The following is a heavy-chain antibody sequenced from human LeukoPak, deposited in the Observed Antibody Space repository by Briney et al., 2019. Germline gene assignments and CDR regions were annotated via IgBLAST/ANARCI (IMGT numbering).Heavy chain of an antibody. CDR1: GFTFSRYW. V-gene: IGHV3-7*03. CDR2: IKQDGSDR. CDR3: AKEVPVVVTACYYDY. D-gene: IGHD2-21*02. Sequence: GGSLRLSCAASGFTFSRYWMSWVRQAPGKGLEWVANIKQDGSDRYYVDSVKGRFTISRDNAKNSLYLQMNSLRAEDTAVYYCAKEVPVVVTACYYDYWGQGTLVTVSS. J-gene: IGHJ4*02.